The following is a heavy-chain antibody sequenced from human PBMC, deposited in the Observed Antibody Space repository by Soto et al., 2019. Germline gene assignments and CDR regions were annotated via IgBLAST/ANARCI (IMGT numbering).Heavy chain of an antibody. CDR3: ASRHSSPYFDY. J-gene: IGHJ4*02. D-gene: IGHD6-13*01. CDR2: IYYSGST. Sequence: QVQLQESGPGLVKPAQTLSLTCTVSGGSISSGDYYWSWIRQPPGTGLEWIGCIYYSGSTYYNPSLKSRVTISVDTSKNQFALKLSSVTAADTAVYYCASRHSSPYFDYWGQGTLVTVSS. V-gene: IGHV4-30-4*01. CDR1: GGSISSGDYY.